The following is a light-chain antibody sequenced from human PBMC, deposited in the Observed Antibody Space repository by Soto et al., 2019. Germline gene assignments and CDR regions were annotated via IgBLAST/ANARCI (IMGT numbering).Light chain of an antibody. CDR1: QSVSSSY. CDR3: QQYGSSIT. Sequence: DIVLTQSPGTLSFSPGERATLSCRASQSVSSSYLAWYQQKPGQAPRLLIYGASSRATGIPDRFSGSGSGTDFTLTINRLEPEDFAVYYCQQYGSSITFGQGTRLEIK. CDR2: GAS. J-gene: IGKJ5*01. V-gene: IGKV3-20*01.